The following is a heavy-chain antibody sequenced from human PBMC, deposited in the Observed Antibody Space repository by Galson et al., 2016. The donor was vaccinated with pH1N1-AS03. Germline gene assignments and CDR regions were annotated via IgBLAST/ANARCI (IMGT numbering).Heavy chain of an antibody. J-gene: IGHJ5*02. V-gene: IGHV4-4*02. CDR2: ISHSGST. CDR3: ARLDGRAVYEHLLWFAP. D-gene: IGHD2/OR15-2a*01. CDR1: GDSISNTIW. Sequence: SETLSLTCEVSGDSISNTIWWTWVRQPPGKGLEWIGEISHSGSTNYNPSLKSRVTTSIDWSKNQLSLHLPSITAADTAVYYCARLDGRAVYEHLLWFAPWGQGTLVTVSS.